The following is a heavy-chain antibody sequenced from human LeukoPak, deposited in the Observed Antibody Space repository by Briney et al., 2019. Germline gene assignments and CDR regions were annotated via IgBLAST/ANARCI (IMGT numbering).Heavy chain of an antibody. V-gene: IGHV4-34*01. CDR3: ARDRSSQPRDYGDFNYYYYMDV. J-gene: IGHJ6*03. Sequence: SETLSLTCAVYGGSFSGYYWSWIRQPPGKGLEWIGEINHSGSTNYNPSLKSRVTISVDTSKNQFSLKLSSVTAAGTAVYYCARDRSSQPRDYGDFNYYYYMDVWGKGTTVTVSS. D-gene: IGHD4-17*01. CDR2: INHSGST. CDR1: GGSFSGYY.